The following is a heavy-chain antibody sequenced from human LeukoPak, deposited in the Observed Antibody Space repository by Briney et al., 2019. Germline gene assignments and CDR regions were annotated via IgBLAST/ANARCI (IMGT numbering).Heavy chain of an antibody. CDR1: GGSISSSSYY. J-gene: IGHJ4*02. Sequence: SETLSLTCTVSGGSISSSSYYWGWIRQPPGKGLEWIGEIYHSGSTNYNPSLKSRVTISVDKSKNQFSLKLSSVTAADTAVYYCARVGKYYYDSSGYPYYFDYWGQGTLVTVSS. V-gene: IGHV4-39*07. D-gene: IGHD3-22*01. CDR3: ARVGKYYYDSSGYPYYFDY. CDR2: IYHSGST.